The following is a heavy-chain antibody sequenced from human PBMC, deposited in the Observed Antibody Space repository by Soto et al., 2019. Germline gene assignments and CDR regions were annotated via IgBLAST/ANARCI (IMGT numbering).Heavy chain of an antibody. Sequence: EVQLVESGGGLIQPGGSLRLSCAVSGFTVSNNYMSWVRQAPGKGLEGVSVIYSGGYTAYGDSVKGRFTISRDNSKNTLYSQMNTSKPDDPALFYGGTHPGGGGYWGQGTLVTVSS. D-gene: IGHD3-10*01. CDR3: GTHPGGGGY. CDR1: GFTVSNNY. J-gene: IGHJ4*02. CDR2: IYSGGYT. V-gene: IGHV3-53*01.